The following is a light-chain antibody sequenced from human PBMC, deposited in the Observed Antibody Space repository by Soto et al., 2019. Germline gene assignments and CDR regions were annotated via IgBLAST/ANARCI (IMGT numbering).Light chain of an antibody. CDR3: QQYNNWPIT. Sequence: EIVLTQSPASLSVSPGERATLSCRSSQSVNTLLAWYQQQPGQAPRLLIYAASTRATGIPARFSGSGSGTEFTLTISSLQSEDVAVYYCQQYNNWPITFGLGTRLE. CDR1: QSVNTL. CDR2: AAS. V-gene: IGKV3-15*01. J-gene: IGKJ5*01.